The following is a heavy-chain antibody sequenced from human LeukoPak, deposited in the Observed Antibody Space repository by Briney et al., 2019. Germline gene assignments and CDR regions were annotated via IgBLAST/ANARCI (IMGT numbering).Heavy chain of an antibody. Sequence: PGGSLRLSCAASGFTFSSYAMHWVRQAPGKGLEWVAVISYDGSNKYYADSVKGRFTISRDNSKNTLYLQMNSLRAEDTAVYYCAKSFIAAAAPEYFQHWGQGTLVTVSS. CDR2: ISYDGSNK. D-gene: IGHD6-13*01. CDR3: AKSFIAAAAPEYFQH. CDR1: GFTFSSYA. J-gene: IGHJ1*01. V-gene: IGHV3-30*04.